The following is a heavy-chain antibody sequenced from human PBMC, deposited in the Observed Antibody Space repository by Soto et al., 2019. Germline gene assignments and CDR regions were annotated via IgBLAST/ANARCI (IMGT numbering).Heavy chain of an antibody. D-gene: IGHD6-13*01. V-gene: IGHV1-2*02. J-gene: IGHJ4*02. CDR1: GYTFTGYY. CDR2: INPNSGGT. Sequence: WASVKVSCKASGYTFTGYYMHWVRQAPGQGLEWMGWINPNSGGTNYAQKFQGRVTMTRDTSISTAYMELSRLRSDDTAVYYCARGYSSSWYLDYFDYWGQGTLVTVSS. CDR3: ARGYSSSWYLDYFDY.